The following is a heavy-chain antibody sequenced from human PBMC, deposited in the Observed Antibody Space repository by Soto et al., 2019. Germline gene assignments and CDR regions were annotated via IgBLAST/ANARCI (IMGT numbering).Heavy chain of an antibody. D-gene: IGHD3-10*01. CDR1: GFSLSTSGVG. V-gene: IGHV2-5*02. J-gene: IGHJ4*02. CDR3: AHRGAMGTPLGS. CDR2: IYWDDDK. Sequence: QITLKESGPTRVKPTQTLTQTCSLSGFSLSTSGVGVGWIRQPPGKALEWLAFIYWDDDKRYSPSLKSRLTLTKDASKNQLVLTMTNVDPVDTATYYCAHRGAMGTPLGSWGQGILVTVSS.